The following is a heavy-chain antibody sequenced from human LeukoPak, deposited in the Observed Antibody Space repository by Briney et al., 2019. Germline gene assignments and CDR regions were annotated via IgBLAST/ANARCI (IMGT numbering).Heavy chain of an antibody. CDR3: ARGLEWLLFDY. CDR1: GGTFSSYA. D-gene: IGHD3-3*01. CDR2: IIPIFGTA. J-gene: IGHJ4*02. V-gene: IGHV1-69*13. Sequence: ASVKVSCKASGGTFSSYAISWVRQAPGQGLEWMGGIIPIFGTANHAQKFQGRVTITADESTSTAYMELSSLRSEDTAVYYCARGLEWLLFDYWGQGTLVTVSS.